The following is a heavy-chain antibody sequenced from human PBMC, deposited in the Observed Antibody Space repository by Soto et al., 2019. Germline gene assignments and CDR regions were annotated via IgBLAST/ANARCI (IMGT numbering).Heavy chain of an antibody. CDR1: GYTFTSYG. CDR3: ARVMIVATITGSYYYYGMDV. D-gene: IGHD5-12*01. Sequence: ASVKVSCKASGYTFTSYGISWVRQAPGQGLEWMGWISAYNGNTNYAQKLQGRVTMTTDTSTSTAYMELRSLRSDDTAVYYCARVMIVATITGSYYYYGMDVWGQGTTVTVSS. J-gene: IGHJ6*02. CDR2: ISAYNGNT. V-gene: IGHV1-18*01.